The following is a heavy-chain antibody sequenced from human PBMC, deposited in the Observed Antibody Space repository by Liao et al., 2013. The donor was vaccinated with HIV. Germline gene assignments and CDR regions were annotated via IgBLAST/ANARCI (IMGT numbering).Heavy chain of an antibody. D-gene: IGHD6-13*01. CDR2: IDTSGSA. V-gene: IGHV4-61*02. CDR1: GGSISSDTYY. Sequence: QVQLQESGPGLVKPSQTLSLTCTVSGGSISSDTYYWNWIRQPAGKGLEWIGRIDTSGSAKYNPSLKSRVVISLDTSKSQFSLKLNSSTAADTAVYYCATLGSSSSRYSDEYFLHWGQGTLVTVSS. J-gene: IGHJ1*01. CDR3: ATLGSSSSRYSDEYFLH.